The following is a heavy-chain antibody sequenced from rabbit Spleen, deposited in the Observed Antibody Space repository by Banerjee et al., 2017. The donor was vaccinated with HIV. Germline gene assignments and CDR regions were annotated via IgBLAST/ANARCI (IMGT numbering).Heavy chain of an antibody. D-gene: IGHD2-1*01. J-gene: IGHJ4*01. CDR2: IYTGDGNT. V-gene: IGHV1S45*01. Sequence: EQLEESGGGLVKPEGSLTLTCKASGVSLNDKDVMCWVRQAPGKGLEWIACIYTGDGNTYYASWAKGRFTISKTSSSTVDLQMTSLTAADTATYFCARDADNGGAVFYFDLWGPGTLVTVS. CDR1: GVSLNDKDV. CDR3: ARDADNGGAVFYFDL.